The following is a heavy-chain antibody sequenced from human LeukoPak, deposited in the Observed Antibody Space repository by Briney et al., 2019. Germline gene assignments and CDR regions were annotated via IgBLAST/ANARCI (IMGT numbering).Heavy chain of an antibody. CDR3: TTDYGSF. D-gene: IGHD3-10*01. V-gene: IGHV3-15*01. J-gene: IGHJ4*02. CDR1: GFTFSNAW. CDR2: IKSKADGGTT. Sequence: GGSLRLSCAASGFTFSNAWMGWVRQAPGKGPEWVGRIKSKADGGTTEYAAPVKGRVTISRDDSNSTLHLQLNGLTTEDTAVYYCTTDYGSFWGQGTPVTVSS.